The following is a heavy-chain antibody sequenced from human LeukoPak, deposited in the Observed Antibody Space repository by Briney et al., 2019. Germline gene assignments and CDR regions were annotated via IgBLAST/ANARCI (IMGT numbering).Heavy chain of an antibody. CDR1: GGSFSGYY. CDR2: INHSGST. CDR3: ARGPSTYYYDSSGYYDY. J-gene: IGHJ4*02. V-gene: IGHV4-34*01. D-gene: IGHD3-22*01. Sequence: SETLSLTCAVYGGSFSGYYWSWIRQPPGKGLGWIGEINHSGSTDYNPSLKSRVTISVDTSKNQFSLKLSSVTAADTAVYYCARGPSTYYYDSSGYYDYWGQGTLVTVSS.